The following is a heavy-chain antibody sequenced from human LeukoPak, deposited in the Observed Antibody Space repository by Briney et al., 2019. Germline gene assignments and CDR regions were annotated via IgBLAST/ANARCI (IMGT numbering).Heavy chain of an antibody. CDR3: AKDRAIVVVPAASFFDY. CDR2: ISYDGSNK. V-gene: IGHV3-30*18. CDR1: GFTFSSYG. D-gene: IGHD2-2*01. J-gene: IGHJ4*02. Sequence: QPGGSLRLSCAASGFTFSSYGMHWVRQAPGKGLEWVAVISYDGSNKYYADSVKGRFTISRDNSKNTLYLQMNSLRAEDTAVYYCAKDRAIVVVPAASFFDYWGQGTLVTVSS.